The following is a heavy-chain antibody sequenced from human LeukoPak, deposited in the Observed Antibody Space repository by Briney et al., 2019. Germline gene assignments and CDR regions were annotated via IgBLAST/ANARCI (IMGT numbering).Heavy chain of an antibody. CDR2: IKQDGSET. CDR1: AITFSNSW. Sequence: GGSLSLSCTASAITFSNSWMSWVRQAPGKGLEWVANIKQDGSETNYVDSVKGRFTISRDNAKNSLFLQMNSLRGEDTGIYYCARHLAGDSLYRHFDYWGQGTLVTVSS. V-gene: IGHV3-7*04. CDR3: ARHLAGDSLYRHFDY. J-gene: IGHJ4*02. D-gene: IGHD5/OR15-5a*01.